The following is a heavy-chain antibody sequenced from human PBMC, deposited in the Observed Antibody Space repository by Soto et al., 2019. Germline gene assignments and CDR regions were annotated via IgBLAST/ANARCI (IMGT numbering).Heavy chain of an antibody. Sequence: PGGSLRLSCAASGFTFSSYAMSWVRQAPGKGLEWVSAISGSGGSTYYADSVKGRFTISRDNSKNTLYLQMNSLRAEDTAVYYCAKDFGLGEGYNDPIDYWGQGTLVTVSS. J-gene: IGHJ4*02. CDR3: AKDFGLGEGYNDPIDY. D-gene: IGHD1-1*01. CDR2: ISGSGGST. V-gene: IGHV3-23*01. CDR1: GFTFSSYA.